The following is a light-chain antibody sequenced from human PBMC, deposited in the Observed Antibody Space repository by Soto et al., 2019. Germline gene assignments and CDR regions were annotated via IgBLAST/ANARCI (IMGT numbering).Light chain of an antibody. CDR2: DAS. J-gene: IGKJ4*01. CDR1: QSVSSY. CDR3: QQRSNWPLI. Sequence: EIMLTQSPATLSLSPGERATLSCRASQSVSSYLAWYQQKPGQAPRLLIYDASNRATGIPARFSGSGSGTDFPLTISSLEPEDFAVYYCQQRSNWPLIFGGGTKXDIK. V-gene: IGKV3-11*01.